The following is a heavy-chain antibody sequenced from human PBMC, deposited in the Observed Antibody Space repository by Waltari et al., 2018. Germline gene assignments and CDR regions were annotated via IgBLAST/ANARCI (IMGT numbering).Heavy chain of an antibody. CDR3: ARGHTISGGDYMDV. J-gene: IGHJ6*03. V-gene: IGHV3-53*01. D-gene: IGHD3-3*01. Sequence: EVQLVESGGGLIQPGGSLRLSCAVSGFTVSHNYMMWFRQAPGKGLEWVSVIYTVGSTFYADSVRGRFTISRDNSMNTLFLQMNSLRGEDTAVYYCARGHTISGGDYMDVWGKGTTVIVSS. CDR1: GFTVSHNY. CDR2: IYTVGST.